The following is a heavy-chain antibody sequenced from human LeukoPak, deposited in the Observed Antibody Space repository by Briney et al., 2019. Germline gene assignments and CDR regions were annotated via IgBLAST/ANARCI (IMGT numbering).Heavy chain of an antibody. V-gene: IGHV1-2*02. J-gene: IGHJ4*02. CDR2: ISPNSGGT. D-gene: IGHD7-27*01. CDR1: VYTFTDYY. CDR3: ARDSTGGYPDY. Sequence: ASVNVSCKASVYTFTDYYIHWVRQAPGQGLEYMGWISPNSGGTNYAQMFQGRLTMTSDTSINTAFMELRSLRSDDTAVFYCARDSTGGYPDYWGQGTLVTVSS.